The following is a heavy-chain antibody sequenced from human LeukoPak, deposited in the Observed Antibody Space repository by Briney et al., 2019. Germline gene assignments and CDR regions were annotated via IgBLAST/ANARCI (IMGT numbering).Heavy chain of an antibody. Sequence: GESLQISCQAFGYRFSANWIGWVRQMPGKGLEWMGIIYPADSDTYYSPSFQGQVTISADKSISTTYLQWSSLKASDSAMYYCARGVTRYNWFDPWGQGALVTVSS. V-gene: IGHV5-51*01. CDR2: IYPADSDT. J-gene: IGHJ5*02. CDR1: GYRFSANW. CDR3: ARGVTRYNWFDP. D-gene: IGHD4-23*01.